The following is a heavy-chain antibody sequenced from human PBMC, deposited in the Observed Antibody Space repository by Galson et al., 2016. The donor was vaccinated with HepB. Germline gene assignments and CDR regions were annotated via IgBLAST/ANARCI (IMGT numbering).Heavy chain of an antibody. J-gene: IGHJ4*02. CDR3: ASHTRGQYGSGRHELDY. Sequence: TLSLTCTVSGGSISSENSYWSWIRQYPGKGLEWFGFIYYTGRTYYNPSLKSRVTMSVDTSQNQFSLSLSSVTAADTAVYYCASHTRGQYGSGRHELDYWGQGTLVAVSS. V-gene: IGHV4-31*03. D-gene: IGHD3-10*01. CDR2: IYYTGRT. CDR1: GGSISSENSY.